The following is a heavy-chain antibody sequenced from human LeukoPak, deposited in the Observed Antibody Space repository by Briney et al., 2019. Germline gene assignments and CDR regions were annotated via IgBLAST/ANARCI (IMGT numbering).Heavy chain of an antibody. CDR1: GFTFSDYY. J-gene: IGHJ4*02. D-gene: IGHD3-16*02. Sequence: GGSLRPSCAASGFTFSDYYMSWIRQAPGKGLEWVSYISSSGSTIYYADSVKGRFTISRDNAKNSLYLQMNSLRAEDTAVYYCARAPRTYDYVWGSYRPLHLDYWGQGTLVTVSS. CDR2: ISSSGSTI. CDR3: ARAPRTYDYVWGSYRPLHLDY. V-gene: IGHV3-11*01.